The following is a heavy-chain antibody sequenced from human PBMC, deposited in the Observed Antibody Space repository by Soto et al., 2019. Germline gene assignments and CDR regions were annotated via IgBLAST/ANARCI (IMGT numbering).Heavy chain of an antibody. CDR2: IFYSGST. V-gene: IGHV4-59*01. CDR3: ARSGWLLLQSPLDY. CDR1: GGSISSYS. J-gene: IGHJ4*02. D-gene: IGHD2-15*01. Sequence: SETLSLTCTVSGGSISSYSWTWIRQPPGKGLEWVGYIFYSGSTKYNPSLKSRVTISVDTSKNQFSLKLSSVTAADTAVYYCARSGWLLLQSPLDYWGQGTLVTVSS.